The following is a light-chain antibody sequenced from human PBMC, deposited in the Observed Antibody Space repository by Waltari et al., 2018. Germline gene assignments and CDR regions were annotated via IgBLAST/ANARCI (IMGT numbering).Light chain of an antibody. CDR3: MQRRQFPSGEIT. Sequence: DIVMTQTPFSLPVTPGEPASISCRSSQSLLNTDDGNTYLDWYLQKPGRSPQLLIYAVSYRASGVPDRFSGSGSGSDFTLKISRVEAEDVGIYYCMQRRQFPSGEITFGQGTRLEL. CDR1: QSLLNTDDGNTY. CDR2: AVS. J-gene: IGKJ5*01. V-gene: IGKV2-40*01.